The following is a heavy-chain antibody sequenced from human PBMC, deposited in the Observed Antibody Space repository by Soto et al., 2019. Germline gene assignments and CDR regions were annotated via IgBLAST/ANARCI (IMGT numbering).Heavy chain of an antibody. D-gene: IGHD2-15*01. V-gene: IGHV1-46*01. CDR1: GYTFTSYY. Sequence: APVKVSCKASGYTFTSYYMHWVRQAPGQGLEWMGIINPSGGSTSYAQKFQGRVTMTRDTSTSTVYMELSSLRSEDTAVYYCARAVWYCSGGSCYYYYGMDVWGQGTTVTVSS. CDR2: INPSGGST. J-gene: IGHJ6*02. CDR3: ARAVWYCSGGSCYYYYGMDV.